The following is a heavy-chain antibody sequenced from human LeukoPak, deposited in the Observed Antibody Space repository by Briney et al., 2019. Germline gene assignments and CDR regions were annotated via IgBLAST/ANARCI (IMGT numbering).Heavy chain of an antibody. V-gene: IGHV3-66*01. CDR3: ARALNYFDY. CDR1: AFTVSSNY. CDR2: IYDGGST. J-gene: IGHJ4*02. Sequence: GGSLRLSCAASAFTVSSNYMSWVRQAPGKGLEWVSLIYDGGSTFYADSVKGRFTISRDNSKNTLCLQMNSLRAEDTAVYYCARALNYFDYWGLGTLVTVSS.